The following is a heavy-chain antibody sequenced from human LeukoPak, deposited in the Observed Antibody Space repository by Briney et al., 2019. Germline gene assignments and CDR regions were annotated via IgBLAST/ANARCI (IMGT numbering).Heavy chain of an antibody. D-gene: IGHD6-13*01. CDR2: IYYSGST. Sequence: PSETLSLTCAVSGYSISSSYYWGWIRQPPGKGLEWIGSIYYSGSTYYNPSLKSRVTISVDTSKNQFSLKLSSVTAADTAVYYCASLSIAAFDYWGQGTLVTVSS. V-gene: IGHV4-38-2*01. J-gene: IGHJ4*02. CDR3: ASLSIAAFDY. CDR1: GYSISSSYY.